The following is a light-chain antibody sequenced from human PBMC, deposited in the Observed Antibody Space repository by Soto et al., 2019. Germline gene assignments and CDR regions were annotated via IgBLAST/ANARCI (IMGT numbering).Light chain of an antibody. V-gene: IGLV2-14*03. CDR3: SSYTSGSRRV. J-gene: IGLJ1*01. CDR2: EVS. CDR1: SSDVGGYNY. Sequence: QSVLTQPASVSGSPGQSITISCTGTSSDVGGYNYVSWHQQHPGKAPKVMIYEVSNRPSGVSNRFSGSKSGNTASLTISGLQAEDEADYYCSSYTSGSRRVYGTGIKVTVL.